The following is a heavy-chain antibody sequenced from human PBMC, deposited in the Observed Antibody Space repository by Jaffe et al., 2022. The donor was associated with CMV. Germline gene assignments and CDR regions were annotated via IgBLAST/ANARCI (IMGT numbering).Heavy chain of an antibody. CDR3: VRGKNTAVPGTLSWGRNDYYYYMDV. J-gene: IGHJ6*03. V-gene: IGHV6-1*01. D-gene: IGHD5-18*01. CDR2: TYYRSKWFN. Sequence: QVQLQQSGPGLMKPSQTLSLTCAISGDSVSSNSAAWNWIRQSPSRGLEWLGRTYYRSKWFNDYAESVKSRITINSDTSNNQFSLQLNSVTPEDSAVYYCVRGKNTAVPGTLSWGRNDYYYYMDVWGKGTTVTVSS. CDR1: GDSVSSNSAA.